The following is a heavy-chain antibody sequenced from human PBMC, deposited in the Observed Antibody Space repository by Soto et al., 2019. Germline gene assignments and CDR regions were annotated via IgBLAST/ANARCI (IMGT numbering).Heavy chain of an antibody. CDR1: GFTFSSYW. CDR3: TRDQTYAGNWYDY. J-gene: IGHJ4*02. CDR2: SNTDGSSV. V-gene: IGHV3-74*01. Sequence: EVQLVESGGGLVQPGGSLRLYCAASGFTFSSYWMHWVRQAPGKGLVWVSRSNTDGSSVDYADPVKGRFTISRDNAKNPLYPPMNSLRTEDTAVYYCTRDQTYAGNWYDYWGQGTLVTVSS. D-gene: IGHD1-20*01.